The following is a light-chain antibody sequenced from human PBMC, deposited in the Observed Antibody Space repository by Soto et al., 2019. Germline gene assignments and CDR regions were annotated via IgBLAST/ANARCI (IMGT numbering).Light chain of an antibody. V-gene: IGLV2-14*01. CDR2: DVS. CDR3: SSYTNSSSLHV. Sequence: QSALTQPASVSGSPGQSITISCTGTSSDVGDYVSWYQQHPGKAPKLMNYDVSNRPSGVSNRFSGSKSGNAASLTISGLQAEDEADYYCSSYTNSSSLHVFGTGTKLTVL. J-gene: IGLJ1*01. CDR1: SSDVGDY.